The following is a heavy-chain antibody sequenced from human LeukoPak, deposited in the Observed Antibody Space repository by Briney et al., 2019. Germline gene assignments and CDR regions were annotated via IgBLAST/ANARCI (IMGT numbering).Heavy chain of an antibody. Sequence: GGSLRLSCAASGFTFSSYGMHWVRQAPGKGLEGVAVISYDGSNKYYADSVKGRFTISRDNSKNTLYLQMNSLRAEDTAVYYCAKLIPKRIAAAEGTHSDYWGQGTLVTVSS. CDR2: ISYDGSNK. D-gene: IGHD6-13*01. CDR3: AKLIPKRIAAAEGTHSDY. V-gene: IGHV3-30*18. J-gene: IGHJ4*02. CDR1: GFTFSSYG.